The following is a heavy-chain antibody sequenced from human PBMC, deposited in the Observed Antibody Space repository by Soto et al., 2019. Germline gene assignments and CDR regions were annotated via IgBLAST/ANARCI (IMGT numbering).Heavy chain of an antibody. V-gene: IGHV3-30*18. J-gene: IGHJ5*02. Sequence: QEQLVESGGGVVQPGKSLTLSCEASGFTFTTYGIHWVRQSPGKGLEWLAVISNDGTNKYYGDSVKGRFTISRDNSENMVWLQMNRLGVEDTAVYYCAKGGRRGNFFDPWGQGTLVTVSS. CDR3: AKGGRRGNFFDP. CDR2: ISNDGTNK. CDR1: GFTFTTYG.